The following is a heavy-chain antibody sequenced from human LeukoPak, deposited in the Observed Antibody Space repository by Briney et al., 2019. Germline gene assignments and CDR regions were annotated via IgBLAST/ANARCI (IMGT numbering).Heavy chain of an antibody. CDR3: AAHDFWSGPLDY. J-gene: IGHJ4*02. D-gene: IGHD3-3*01. CDR1: GGSISSISYY. V-gene: IGHV4-39*01. CDR2: IHYSGST. Sequence: PSETLSLTCTVSGGSISSISYYGGWIRQPPGKGLEWIGSIHYSGSTYNSPSLKSRVTISVDTSKNQFSLKLTPVTAADTAVYYCAAHDFWSGPLDYWGQGTLVTVSS.